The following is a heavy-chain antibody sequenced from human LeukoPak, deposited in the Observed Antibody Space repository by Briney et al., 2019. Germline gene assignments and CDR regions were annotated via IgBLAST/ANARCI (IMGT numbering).Heavy chain of an antibody. CDR2: TYYRSKWYN. CDR3: ARNPNNRVDFDY. D-gene: IGHD1-14*01. Sequence: SQTLSLTSTISGDSVSSNSAAWNWIRQSPSRGLEWLGRTYYRSKWYNDYAVSVKSRITISPDTSKNQFSLQLNSVTPEDTAVYYCARNPNNRVDFDYWGQGTLVTVSS. V-gene: IGHV6-1*01. CDR1: GDSVSSNSAA. J-gene: IGHJ4*02.